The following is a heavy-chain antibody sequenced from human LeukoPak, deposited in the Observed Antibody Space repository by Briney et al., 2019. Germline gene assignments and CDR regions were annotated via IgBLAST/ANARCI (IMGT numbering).Heavy chain of an antibody. CDR3: ARARGLGPGGFFDA. CDR2: ISDSGNSV. V-gene: IGHV3-11*01. Sequence: GGSLRLSCAASTFTFSDRYMSWIRQAPGKGLEWISYISDSGNSVQYADSVRGRFTISRDNAKNSLYLQMNSLRAEDTAVYYCARARGLGPGGFFDAWGQGTLVTVSS. D-gene: IGHD3-10*01. CDR1: TFTFSDRY. J-gene: IGHJ5*02.